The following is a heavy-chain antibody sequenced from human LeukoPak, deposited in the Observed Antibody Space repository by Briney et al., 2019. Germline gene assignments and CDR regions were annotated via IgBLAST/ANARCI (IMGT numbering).Heavy chain of an antibody. V-gene: IGHV1-8*01. CDR2: MNPNSGNT. CDR3: AIGDGYYYYYYGMDV. J-gene: IGHJ6*02. D-gene: IGHD3-16*01. Sequence: GASVKVSCKASGYTFTSYDINWVRQATGQGLEWMGWMNPNSGNTGYAQKFQGRVTMTRNTSISTAYMELSSLRSEDTAAYYCAIGDGYYYYYYGMDVWGQGTTVTVSS. CDR1: GYTFTSYD.